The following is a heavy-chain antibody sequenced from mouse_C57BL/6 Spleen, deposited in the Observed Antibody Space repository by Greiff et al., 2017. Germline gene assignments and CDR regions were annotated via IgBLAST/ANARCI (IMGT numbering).Heavy chain of an antibody. Sequence: ESGAELVRPGASVTLSCKASGYTFTDYEMHWVKQTPVHGLEWIGAIDPETGGTAYNQKFKGKAILTADKSSSTAYMELRSLTSEDSAVYYCTSDYGSSPDYWGQGTTLTVSS. V-gene: IGHV1-15*01. CDR1: GYTFTDYE. D-gene: IGHD1-1*01. CDR2: IDPETGGT. CDR3: TSDYGSSPDY. J-gene: IGHJ2*01.